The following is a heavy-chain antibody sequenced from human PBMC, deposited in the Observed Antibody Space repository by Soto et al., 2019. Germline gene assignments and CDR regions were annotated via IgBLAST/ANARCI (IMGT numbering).Heavy chain of an antibody. CDR1: GYTFTGYY. Sequence: ASVKVSCKASGYTFTGYYMHWVRQAPGQGLEWMGWINPNSGGTNYAQKFQGWVTMTRDTSISTAYMELSRLRSDDTAVYYCARERYCSGGSCYQRNYFDYWGQGTLVTVSS. CDR3: ARERYCSGGSCYQRNYFDY. CDR2: INPNSGGT. V-gene: IGHV1-2*04. D-gene: IGHD2-15*01. J-gene: IGHJ4*02.